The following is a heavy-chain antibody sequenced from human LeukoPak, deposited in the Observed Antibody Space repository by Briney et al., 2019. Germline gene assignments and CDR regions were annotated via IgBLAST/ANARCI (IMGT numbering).Heavy chain of an antibody. J-gene: IGHJ4*02. V-gene: IGHV4-39*01. CDR3: ARTVAGTGGFDY. CDR1: GGSISSSSYY. CDR2: IYYSGST. D-gene: IGHD6-19*01. Sequence: SETLSLTCTVSGGSISSSSYYWGWIRQPPGKELEWLGSIYYSGSTYCNPSLKSRVTISVDTSRTQFSLKLSSVTAADTAVYYCARTVAGTGGFDYWGQGTLVTVSS.